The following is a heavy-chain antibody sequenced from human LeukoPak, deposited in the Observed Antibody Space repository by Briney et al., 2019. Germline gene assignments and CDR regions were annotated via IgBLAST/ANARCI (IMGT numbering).Heavy chain of an antibody. J-gene: IGHJ1*01. CDR2: ISDGGGST. CDR1: GFTFSSYA. CDR3: AKDLHSSSWYNYFQH. D-gene: IGHD6-13*01. Sequence: GGSLRLSCVASGFTFSSYAMGWVRQAPGKGLEWVSAISDGGGSTYYADSVTGRFTISRDNSKNTLYLQMNYLRDEDTAVYYCAKDLHSSSWYNYFQHWGQGTLVTVSS. V-gene: IGHV3-23*01.